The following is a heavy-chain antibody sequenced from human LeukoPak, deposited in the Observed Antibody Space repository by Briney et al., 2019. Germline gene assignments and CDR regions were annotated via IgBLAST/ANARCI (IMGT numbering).Heavy chain of an antibody. CDR3: VRTSRSISSDY. D-gene: IGHD6-13*01. CDR2: IKGDGSDK. CDR1: GFTFSSYW. J-gene: IGHJ4*02. V-gene: IGHV3-7*04. Sequence: GRSLRLSSVASGFTFSSYWMSWVRQAPGKELEWVANIKGDGSDKNFVDSMKGRFTISRDNAKNSLYLQMNSLSVEDTAVYYCVRTSRSISSDYWGQGTLVTVSS.